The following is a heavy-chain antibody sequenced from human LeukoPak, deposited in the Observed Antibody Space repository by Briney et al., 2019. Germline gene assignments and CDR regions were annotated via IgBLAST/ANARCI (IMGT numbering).Heavy chain of an antibody. D-gene: IGHD2-2*01. CDR2: ISGSGGST. V-gene: IGHV3-23*01. Sequence: GRSLRLSCAASGFTFSSYAMSWVRQAPGEGLGWVSAISGSGGSTYYAAYVKGRFTISRDNSKNTLYLQMNSLRAEDTAVYYCAKNPYCSSTSCYWEDVWGKGTTVTVSS. J-gene: IGHJ6*04. CDR3: AKNPYCSSTSCYWEDV. CDR1: GFTFSSYA.